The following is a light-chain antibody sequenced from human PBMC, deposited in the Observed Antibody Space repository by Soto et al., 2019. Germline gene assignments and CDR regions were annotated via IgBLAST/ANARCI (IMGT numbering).Light chain of an antibody. CDR1: QSISSW. CDR3: QQYNNWWT. J-gene: IGKJ1*01. Sequence: DIQMTQSPSTLSASVGDRVTITCRASQSISSWLAWYKQKPGKAPKFLIYDASSLESGVPSRLSGSGSGTEFTLTISSMKSEDFAVYYCQQYNNWWTFGHGTKVDIK. CDR2: DAS. V-gene: IGKV1-5*01.